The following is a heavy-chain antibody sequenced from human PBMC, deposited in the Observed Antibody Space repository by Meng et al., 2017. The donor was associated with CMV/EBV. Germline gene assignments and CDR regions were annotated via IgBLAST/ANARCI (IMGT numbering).Heavy chain of an antibody. CDR2: IYYSGST. J-gene: IGHJ5*02. Sequence: RQLAEAGPGRVKPTEPLSLTSTVSCGSISSSSYYWGWIRQPPGKGLEWIGSIYYSGSTYYNPSLKSRVTISVDTSKNQFSLKLSSVTAADTAVYYCARGVVTMIVVYDPWGQGTLVTVSS. CDR1: CGSISSSSYY. CDR3: ARGVVTMIVVYDP. V-gene: IGHV4-39*07. D-gene: IGHD3-22*01.